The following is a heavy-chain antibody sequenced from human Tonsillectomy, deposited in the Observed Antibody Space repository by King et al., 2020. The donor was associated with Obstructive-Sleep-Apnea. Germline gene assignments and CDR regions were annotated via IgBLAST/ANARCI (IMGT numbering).Heavy chain of an antibody. CDR3: ARYASGSPDY. D-gene: IGHD3-10*01. CDR1: GYTFSSYD. Sequence: QLVQSGAELKKPGASVKVSCKASGYTFSSYDINWARQATGQGLEWMGWMNSNSGNTGHTQKFQGRVTMTRDTPISTAYMELSSLRSEDTAVYYCARYASGSPDYWGQGTLVTVSS. CDR2: MNSNSGNT. V-gene: IGHV1-8*01. J-gene: IGHJ4*02.